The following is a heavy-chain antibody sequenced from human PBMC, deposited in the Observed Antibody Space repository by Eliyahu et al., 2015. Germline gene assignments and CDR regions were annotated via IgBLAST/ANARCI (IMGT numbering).Heavy chain of an antibody. CDR3: ARDEFDYYGMDV. CDR1: GFTFSSYG. D-gene: IGHD3-10*01. V-gene: IGHV3-33*01. J-gene: IGHJ6*02. Sequence: QVQLVESGGGVVQPGRSLRLSCXASGFTFSSYGMHWVRQAPGKGLEWVAVIWYDGSNKYYADSVKGRFTISRDNSKNTLYLQMNSLRAEDTAVYYCARDEFDYYGMDVWGQGTTVTVSS. CDR2: IWYDGSNK.